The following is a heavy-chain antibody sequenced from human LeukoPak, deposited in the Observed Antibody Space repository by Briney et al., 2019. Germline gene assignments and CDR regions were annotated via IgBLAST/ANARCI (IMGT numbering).Heavy chain of an antibody. CDR3: AKEYYDSSGRNLNWFDP. D-gene: IGHD3-22*01. V-gene: IGHV3-33*06. CDR1: GFTVSSYG. Sequence: GGSLRLSCAASGFTVSSYGMHWVRQAPGKGLEWVAVIWYDGSNKYYADSVKGRFTISRDNSKNTLYLQMNSLRAEDTAVYYCAKEYYDSSGRNLNWFDPWGQGTLVTVSS. CDR2: IWYDGSNK. J-gene: IGHJ5*02.